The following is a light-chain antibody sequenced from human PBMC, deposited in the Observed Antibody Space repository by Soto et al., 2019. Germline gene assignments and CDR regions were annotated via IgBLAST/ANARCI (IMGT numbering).Light chain of an antibody. CDR1: QSVNSD. CDR2: GAS. J-gene: IGKJ1*01. V-gene: IGKV3-20*01. Sequence: EIVMTQSPATLTVSPGERATLSCRASQSVNSDVAWYQQNPGQAPSLLIYGASSRATGIPDRFSGSGSGTDFTLTISRLEPEDFAVYYCQQYGSSPKTFGQGTKVDIK. CDR3: QQYGSSPKT.